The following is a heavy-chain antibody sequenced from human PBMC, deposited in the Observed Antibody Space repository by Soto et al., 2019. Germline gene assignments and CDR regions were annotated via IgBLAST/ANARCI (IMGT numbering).Heavy chain of an antibody. CDR2: LTGSSSNT. Sequence: GGSLRLSCAASGFSFRTYAMRWVRQAPGKGLEWVSTLTGSSSNTYYADSVKGRFAISRDNSRNTLYLQMRSLTAEDTAVYYCANGRATYGLLTHDYWGQGTLVTVSS. V-gene: IGHV3-23*01. D-gene: IGHD3-9*01. J-gene: IGHJ4*02. CDR1: GFSFRTYA. CDR3: ANGRATYGLLTHDY.